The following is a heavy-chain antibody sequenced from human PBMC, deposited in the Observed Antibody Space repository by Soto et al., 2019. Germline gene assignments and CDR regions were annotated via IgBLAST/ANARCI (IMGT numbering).Heavy chain of an antibody. CDR2: IYHSGST. D-gene: IGHD5-18*01. J-gene: IGHJ4*02. Sequence: PSETLSLTCAVSGGSISSGGYSWSWIRQPPGKGLEWIGYIYHSGSTYYNPSLKSRVTISVDRSKNQFSLKLSSVTAADTAVYYCARVAVDTAMVGEYYFDYWGQGTLVTVSS. V-gene: IGHV4-30-2*01. CDR3: ARVAVDTAMVGEYYFDY. CDR1: GGSISSGGYS.